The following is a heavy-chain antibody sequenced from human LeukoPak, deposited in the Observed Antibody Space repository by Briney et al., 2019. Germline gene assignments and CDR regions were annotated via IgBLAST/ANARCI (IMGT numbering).Heavy chain of an antibody. CDR2: IYHSGST. V-gene: IGHV4-38-2*02. CDR1: GDSISSYY. Sequence: SETLSLTCTVSGDSISSYYCSWIRQPPGKGLEWIGSIYHSGSTYYNPSLKSRVTISVDTSKNQFSLKLSSVTAADTAVYYCARAYPRIAAAGHPAFFDYWGQGTLVTVSS. CDR3: ARAYPRIAAAGHPAFFDY. J-gene: IGHJ4*02. D-gene: IGHD6-13*01.